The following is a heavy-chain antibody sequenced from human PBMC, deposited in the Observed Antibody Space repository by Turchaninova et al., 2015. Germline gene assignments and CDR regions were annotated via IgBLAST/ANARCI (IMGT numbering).Heavy chain of an antibody. D-gene: IGHD3-10*01. CDR3: ARSPAWGSGNYLYYFDY. CDR2: VNPNSGNT. J-gene: IGHJ4*02. CDR1: GYTFTSFD. Sequence: QVQLVQSGAEVKKPGASVKVSCKASGYTFTSFDVNWVRQATGQGLEWMGWVNPNSGNTGYAQKCQGTVTITRNTSKSTAYMELSSLRSDDTAVYYCARSPAWGSGNYLYYFDYWGQGTLVTVSS. V-gene: IGHV1-8*03.